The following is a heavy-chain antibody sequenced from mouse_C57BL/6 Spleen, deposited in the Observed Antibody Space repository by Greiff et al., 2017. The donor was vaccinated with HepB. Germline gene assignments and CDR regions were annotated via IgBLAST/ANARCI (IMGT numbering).Heavy chain of an antibody. V-gene: IGHV5-4*01. CDR3: ARDRPHYYVSSYYYAMDY. J-gene: IGHJ4*01. D-gene: IGHD1-1*01. CDR2: ISDGGSYT. Sequence: EVQGVESGGGLVKPGGSLKLSCAASGFTFSSYAMSWVRQTPEKRLEWVATISDGGSYTYYPDNVKGRFTISRDNAKNNLYLQMSHLKSEDTAMYYCARDRPHYYVSSYYYAMDYWGQGTSVTVSS. CDR1: GFTFSSYA.